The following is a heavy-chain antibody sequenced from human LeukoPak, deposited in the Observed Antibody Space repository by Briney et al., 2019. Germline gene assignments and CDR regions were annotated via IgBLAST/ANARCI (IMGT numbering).Heavy chain of an antibody. V-gene: IGHV3-30*01. Sequence: PGGTLRLTCAASGFTFSSYDMHWVRQAPGKGLEWVAVISYDGSNKYYADSVKGRFTISRDNSKNTLYLQMNSLRAEDTAVDYCARVTPTVNAFDIWGQGTMVTVSS. CDR3: ARVTPTVNAFDI. D-gene: IGHD2-21*02. J-gene: IGHJ3*02. CDR1: GFTFSSYD. CDR2: ISYDGSNK.